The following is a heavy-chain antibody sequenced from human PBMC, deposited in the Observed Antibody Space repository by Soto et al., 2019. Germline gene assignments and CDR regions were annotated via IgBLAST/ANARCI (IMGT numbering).Heavy chain of an antibody. J-gene: IGHJ4*02. D-gene: IGHD2-21*02. CDR1: GDTFTDYY. Sequence: QVKLMQSGAEVKKPGASVKVSCKASGDTFTDYYIHWVRQAPGQGLEWMGTVNPSGGHTTYAQHFLGRMNMTRDTSTSTLYMELTSLTTDDTAVYYCARGGHVVVVTAALDYWGQGTLVTVSS. V-gene: IGHV1-46*01. CDR2: VNPSGGHT. CDR3: ARGGHVVVVTAALDY.